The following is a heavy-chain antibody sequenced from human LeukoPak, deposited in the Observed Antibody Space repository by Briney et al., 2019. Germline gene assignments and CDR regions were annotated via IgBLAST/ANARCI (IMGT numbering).Heavy chain of an antibody. D-gene: IGHD2-2*02. J-gene: IGHJ4*02. CDR3: AKYIVVVPAAIKRGYFDY. CDR2: ISGSGGST. CDR1: GFTFSSYA. V-gene: IGHV3-23*01. Sequence: GESLKISCAASGFTFSSYAMSWVRQAPGKGLEWVSAISGSGGSTYYADSVKGRFTISRDNSKNTLYLQMNSLRAEDTAVYYCAKYIVVVPAAIKRGYFDYWGQGTLVTVSS.